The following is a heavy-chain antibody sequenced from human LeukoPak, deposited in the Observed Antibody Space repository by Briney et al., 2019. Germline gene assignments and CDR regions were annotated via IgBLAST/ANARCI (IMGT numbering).Heavy chain of an antibody. CDR1: GFTFSTYS. CDR3: ARGSPKYYDSSGYYY. V-gene: IGHV3-48*04. J-gene: IGHJ4*02. Sequence: GSLRLSCAASGFTFSTYSMTWVRQAPGTGREWVSSISSSSSTIYYADSVKGRFTFSRDNAKNSLYLQMNSLIAEDTAVYYCARGSPKYYDSSGYYYWGQGTLVTVSS. D-gene: IGHD3-22*01. CDR2: ISSSSSTI.